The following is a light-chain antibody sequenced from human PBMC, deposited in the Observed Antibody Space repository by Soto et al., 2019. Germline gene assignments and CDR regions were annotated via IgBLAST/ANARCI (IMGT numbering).Light chain of an antibody. CDR1: SSDIGFYNY. J-gene: IGLJ1*01. Sequence: QSALTQPASVSGSPGQSITISCTGTSSDIGFYNYVSWYQQHPGKAPKLMIYDVTNRPSDVSNRFSGSKSGNTASLIISGLQAEDEADYYCSSYTPSSTSLYVFGTGTKLTVL. CDR3: SSYTPSSTSLYV. CDR2: DVT. V-gene: IGLV2-14*03.